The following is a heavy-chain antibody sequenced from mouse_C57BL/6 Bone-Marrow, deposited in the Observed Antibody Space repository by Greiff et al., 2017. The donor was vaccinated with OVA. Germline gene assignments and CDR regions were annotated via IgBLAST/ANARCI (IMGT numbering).Heavy chain of an antibody. CDR2: IDPSDSYT. D-gene: IGHD1-1*01. CDR1: GYTFTSYW. J-gene: IGHJ4*01. V-gene: IGHV1-59*01. Sequence: QVQLQQPGAELVRPGTSVKLSCKASGYTFTSYWMHWVKQRPGQGLEWIGVIDPSDSYTNYNQKFKGKATLTVDTSSSTAYMQLSSLTSEDSAVYYCASPLLLRYYAMDYWGQGTSVTVSS. CDR3: ASPLLLRYYAMDY.